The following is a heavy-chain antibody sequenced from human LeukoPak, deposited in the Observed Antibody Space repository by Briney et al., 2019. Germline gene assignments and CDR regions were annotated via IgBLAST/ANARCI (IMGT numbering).Heavy chain of an antibody. Sequence: ASVKVSCKASGYTFTDYYLHWVRQASGQGLEWMGWIHPNSGARTYAQKFQGRVSMTRDTSINTVFMELSRLTFDDTAVYYCSREDFWGQGTLVTVSS. CDR2: IHPNSGAR. J-gene: IGHJ4*02. V-gene: IGHV1-2*02. CDR1: GYTFTDYY. CDR3: SREDF.